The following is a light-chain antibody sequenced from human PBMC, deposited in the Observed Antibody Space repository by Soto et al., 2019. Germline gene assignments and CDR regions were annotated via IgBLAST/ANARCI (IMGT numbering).Light chain of an antibody. CDR1: QSVSSSY. CDR3: QQYGSSPVT. Sequence: IGLAQSPGTLSFSPRGRATLSCRASQSVSSSYLAWYKQKPGQAPKLIIYGASSRATGTPDRFSGSGSGTDFTLTISRLEPEDFAVYYCQQYGSSPVTFGQGTKV. CDR2: GAS. J-gene: IGKJ1*01. V-gene: IGKV3-20*01.